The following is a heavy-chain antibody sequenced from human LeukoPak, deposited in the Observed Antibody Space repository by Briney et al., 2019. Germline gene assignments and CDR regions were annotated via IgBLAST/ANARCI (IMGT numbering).Heavy chain of an antibody. D-gene: IGHD5-24*01. CDR3: AGWLQLTGGLWYFDL. CDR1: GFIFSSCS. CDR2: ISSSGSTI. J-gene: IGHJ2*01. V-gene: IGHV3-48*04. Sequence: PGGSLRLSCAASGFIFSSCSMNWVRQAPGKGLEWVSYISSSGSTIYYADSVKGRFTISRDNAKNSLYLQMNSLRAEDTAVYYCAGWLQLTGGLWYFDLWGRGTLVTVSS.